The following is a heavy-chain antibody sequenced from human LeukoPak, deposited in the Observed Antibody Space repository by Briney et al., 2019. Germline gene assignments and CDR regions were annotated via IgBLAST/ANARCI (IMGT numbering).Heavy chain of an antibody. CDR1: GFSFSDWW. Sequence: GGSLRLSCAASGFSFSDWWLTWVRQAPEGGLEWVANTKPDGSEKNYVASLKGRFTISRDNDKNSLSLKINSLRVEDTAVYYCARGGKWFDLWGQGTLVTVSS. J-gene: IGHJ5*02. CDR3: ARGGKWFDL. D-gene: IGHD3-10*01. V-gene: IGHV3-7*01. CDR2: TKPDGSEK.